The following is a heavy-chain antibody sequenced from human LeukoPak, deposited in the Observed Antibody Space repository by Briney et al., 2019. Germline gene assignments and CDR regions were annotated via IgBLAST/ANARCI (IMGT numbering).Heavy chain of an antibody. J-gene: IGHJ5*02. CDR1: GFNFSTYW. D-gene: IGHD2-2*01. CDR2: LKQDGSEK. V-gene: IGHV3-7*01. Sequence: PGGSLRLSCAASGFNFSTYWMSWVRQAPGQGLEWVANLKQDGSEKYYVDSVKGRFTISRDNAKNSLYLQMNSLRAADTAVYYCARVWDSSPRGATCCYRSFDPWGQGTLVIVSS. CDR3: ARVWDSSPRGATCCYRSFDP.